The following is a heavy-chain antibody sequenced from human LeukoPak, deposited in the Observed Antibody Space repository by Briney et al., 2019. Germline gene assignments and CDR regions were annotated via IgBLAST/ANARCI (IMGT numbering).Heavy chain of an antibody. CDR1: GDSVSSNSHY. CDR2: IYYGANT. Sequence: PSETLSLTXNVSGDSVSSNSHYWGWIRQPPGKGLEWIVSIYYGANTYYNPSVKSRVTISVDTSKNQFSLNLSSVTAADTAVYYCARQDSFYYGSGRPGYWGQGTQVTVSS. D-gene: IGHD3-10*01. J-gene: IGHJ4*02. V-gene: IGHV4-39*01. CDR3: ARQDSFYYGSGRPGY.